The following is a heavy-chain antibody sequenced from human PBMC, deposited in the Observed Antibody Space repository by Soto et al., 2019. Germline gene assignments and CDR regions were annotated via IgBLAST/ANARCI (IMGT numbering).Heavy chain of an antibody. V-gene: IGHV1-2*02. CDR3: ARGRPVRLAVCDY. Sequence: QVQLVQSGAEVKKPGASVKVSCKASGYTFTGYYLHWVRQAPGQGLEWMGWINPNSGATKYAQRFQGRVTMTGDTSITTSYMEVNRLRFDDTAICYCARGRPVRLAVCDYWGQGTLVTVSS. J-gene: IGHJ4*02. D-gene: IGHD6-6*01. CDR1: GYTFTGYY. CDR2: INPNSGAT.